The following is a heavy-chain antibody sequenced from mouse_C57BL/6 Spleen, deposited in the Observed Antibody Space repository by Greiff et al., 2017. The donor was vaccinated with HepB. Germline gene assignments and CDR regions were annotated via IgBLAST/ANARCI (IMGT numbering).Heavy chain of an antibody. CDR1: GFNIKDYY. D-gene: IGHD4-1*01. V-gene: IGHV14-2*01. CDR2: IDPEDSET. Sequence: VQLQQSGAELVKPGASVKLSCTASGFNIKDYYMHWVKQRTEQGLEWIGRIDPEDSETKYAPKFQGKATITADTSSNTAYLQLSSLTSEDTAVYYCARLGVTGRGFAYWGQGTLVTVSA. CDR3: ARLGVTGRGFAY. J-gene: IGHJ3*01.